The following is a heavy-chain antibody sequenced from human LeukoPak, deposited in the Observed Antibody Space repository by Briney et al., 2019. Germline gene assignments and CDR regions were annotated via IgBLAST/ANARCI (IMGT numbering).Heavy chain of an antibody. CDR3: ARHSTFFGVVIIKGRVRGPFDY. CDR2: INHSGST. D-gene: IGHD3-3*01. Sequence: SETLSLTCTVSGYSISSGYYWGWIRQPPGKGLEWIGEINHSGSTNYNPSLKSRVTISVDTSKNQFSLKLSSVTAADTAVYYCARHSTFFGVVIIKGRVRGPFDYWGQGTLVTASS. CDR1: GYSISSGYY. V-gene: IGHV4-38-2*02. J-gene: IGHJ4*02.